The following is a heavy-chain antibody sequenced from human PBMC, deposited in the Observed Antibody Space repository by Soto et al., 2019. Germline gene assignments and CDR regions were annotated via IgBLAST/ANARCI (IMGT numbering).Heavy chain of an antibody. CDR1: GGSISSGGYY. J-gene: IGHJ4*02. CDR2: IYYSGST. V-gene: IGHV4-31*03. CDR3: ARSGYSYGPNPLLY. D-gene: IGHD5-18*01. Sequence: SETLSLTCTVSGGSISSGGYYWSWIRQHPGKGLERIGYIYYSGSTYYNTSLKSRVTISVDTSKNQISLKLSSVTAADTAVYYCARSGYSYGPNPLLYWGQGTLVTVSS.